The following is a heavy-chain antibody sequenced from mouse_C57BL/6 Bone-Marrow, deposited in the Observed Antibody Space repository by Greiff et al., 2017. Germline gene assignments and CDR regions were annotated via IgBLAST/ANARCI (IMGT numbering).Heavy chain of an antibody. D-gene: IGHD1-1*01. CDR3: PLLRYPWYFDV. V-gene: IGHV1-81*01. CDR2: IYPRSGNT. Sequence: VKLVESGAELVRPGASVKLSCKASGYTFTSYGISWVKQRTGQGLEWIGEIYPRSGNTYYNEKFKGKATLTADKSSSTAYMELRSLTSEDSAVYFCPLLRYPWYFDVWGTGTTVTVTS. J-gene: IGHJ1*03. CDR1: GYTFTSYG.